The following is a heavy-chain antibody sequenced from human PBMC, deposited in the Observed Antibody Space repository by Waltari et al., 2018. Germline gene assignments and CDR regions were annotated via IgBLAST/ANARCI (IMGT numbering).Heavy chain of an antibody. D-gene: IGHD3-16*02. V-gene: IGHV3-7*01. CDR2: IKQDGSEI. J-gene: IGHJ4*02. CDR1: GFSFSSSW. Sequence: EGQLVESGGGLVQPGGSLRLSCAASGFSFSSSWMSWVRQAPGKGLAWVVNIKQDGSEIYYADSLKGRFTISRDNAKNSLYLHMNSLKVEDTAVYYCGKELSISYDYRGQGTLVTVSS. CDR3: GKELSISYDY.